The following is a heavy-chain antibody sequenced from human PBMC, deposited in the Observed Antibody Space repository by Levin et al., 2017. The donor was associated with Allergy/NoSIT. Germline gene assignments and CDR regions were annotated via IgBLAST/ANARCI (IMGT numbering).Heavy chain of an antibody. V-gene: IGHV1-18*01. Sequence: VASVKVSCKASGYSFSSYGISWVRQAPGQGLEWMGWVSADSSNTRYTQNFQGRVTMTTDTSTSTAYMELRSLRADDTAMYYCARDERMTTVTFDFWGQGTLVTVSS. J-gene: IGHJ4*02. CDR2: VSADSSNT. CDR1: GYSFSSYG. D-gene: IGHD4-17*01. CDR3: ARDERMTTVTFDF.